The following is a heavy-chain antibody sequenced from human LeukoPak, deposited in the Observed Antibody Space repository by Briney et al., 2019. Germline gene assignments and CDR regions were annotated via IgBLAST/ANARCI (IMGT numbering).Heavy chain of an antibody. CDR1: GGSVSSSLYY. V-gene: IGHV4-39*07. CDR2: IYYSGTT. J-gene: IGHJ4*02. D-gene: IGHD3-10*01. Sequence: TSETLSLTCTVSGGSVSSSLYYWGWIRQSPGKGLEWIGSIYYSGTTYYNPSLKSRVTISSDKSMNQFSLKLTSVTAADTAMYYCARDRVRGIDFWGQGILVTVSS. CDR3: ARDRVRGIDF.